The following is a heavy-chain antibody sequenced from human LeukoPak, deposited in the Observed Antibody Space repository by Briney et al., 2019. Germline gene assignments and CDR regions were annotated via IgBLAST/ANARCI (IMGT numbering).Heavy chain of an antibody. D-gene: IGHD5-18*01. J-gene: IGHJ3*02. Sequence: SETLSLTCTVSGGSISSYYWSWIRQSPGKGLEWIGYIYYSGSTNYNPSLKSRVTISVDTSKNQFSLKLSSVTAADTAVYYCAISKRGYSYGPYAFDIWGQGTMVTVSS. CDR1: GGSISSYY. CDR2: IYYSGST. V-gene: IGHV4-59*01. CDR3: AISKRGYSYGPYAFDI.